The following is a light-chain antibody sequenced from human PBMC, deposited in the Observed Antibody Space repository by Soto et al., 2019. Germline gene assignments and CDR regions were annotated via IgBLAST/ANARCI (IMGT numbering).Light chain of an antibody. Sequence: TTLSAYVGDRVTITLPAQQSIGSWLAWYQKKAEIANKLLIYASTRRESGAPSRFSGGGSRAESILISSILHADYATSYCLQHYNIYWTFGQGTKVDIK. V-gene: IGKV1-5*03. J-gene: IGKJ1*01. CDR1: QSIGSW. CDR3: QHYNIYWT. CDR2: AST.